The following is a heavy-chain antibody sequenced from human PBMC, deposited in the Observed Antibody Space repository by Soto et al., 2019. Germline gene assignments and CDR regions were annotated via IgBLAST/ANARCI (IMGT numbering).Heavy chain of an antibody. J-gene: IGHJ4*02. CDR1: GGSFSGDY. CDR3: AREKITGLFDY. D-gene: IGHD2-8*02. V-gene: IGHV4-34*01. CDR2: INHSGST. Sequence: PSGTLSLTCAVYGGSFSGDYWTWIRQPPGTGLEWIGEINHSGSTNYNPSLKSRVTISVDTSKNQFSLKLTSVTAADTAVYYCAREKITGLFDYWGQGTLVT.